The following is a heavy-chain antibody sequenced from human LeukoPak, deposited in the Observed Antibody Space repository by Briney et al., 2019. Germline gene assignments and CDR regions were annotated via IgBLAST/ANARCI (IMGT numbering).Heavy chain of an antibody. V-gene: IGHV4-59*01. D-gene: IGHD4-17*01. CDR3: ARMAPYGDYLHDY. CDR2: IYYSGST. CDR1: GGSFSNYY. Sequence: PSETLSLTCAVYGGSFSNYYWSWIRQPPGKGLEYIGYIYYSGSTNYNPSLKSRVTISVDTSKNQFSLKLNSVTAADTAVYYCARMAPYGDYLHDYWGQGTLVTVSS. J-gene: IGHJ4*02.